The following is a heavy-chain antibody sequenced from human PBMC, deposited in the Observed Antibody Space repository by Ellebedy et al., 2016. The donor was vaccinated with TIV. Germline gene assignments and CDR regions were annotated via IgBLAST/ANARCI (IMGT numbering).Heavy chain of an antibody. CDR2: INQDGFKK. CDR1: GFTSSTYW. CDR3: AKKAQWLGFDY. V-gene: IGHV3-7*01. Sequence: GESLKISCAASGFTSSTYWMSWVRQAPGKGLEWVANINQDGFKKDYVHSVKGRFTISRDNSKNTLYLQMNSLRAEDTAVYYCAKKAQWLGFDYWGQGTLVTVSS. J-gene: IGHJ4*02. D-gene: IGHD6-19*01.